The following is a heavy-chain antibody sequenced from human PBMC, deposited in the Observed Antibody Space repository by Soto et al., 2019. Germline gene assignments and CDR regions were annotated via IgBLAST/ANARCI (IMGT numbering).Heavy chain of an antibody. CDR3: AASSCSPLTCFHLDF. CDR1: GFTFSNYG. CDR2: ISGDGSST. D-gene: IGHD2-15*01. J-gene: IGHJ4*02. V-gene: IGHV3-64*02. Sequence: GGSLRLSCAASGFTFSNYGLHWVRQPPGKRLEYVSAISGDGSSTYYADSVKGRFTISRDNSKNTLYLQMGSLRAEDMAVYYCAASSCSPLTCFHLDFWGQGA.